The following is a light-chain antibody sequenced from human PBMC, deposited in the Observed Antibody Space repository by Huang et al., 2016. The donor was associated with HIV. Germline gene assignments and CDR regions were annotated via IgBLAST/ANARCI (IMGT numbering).Light chain of an antibody. V-gene: IGKV3-11*01. CDR1: QSISRY. Sequence: DIVLTQSPATLSLSPGERGTLSCRASQSISRYLAWYQQKPGQAPRLLNYDASNRATGIAARFTGSGSGTDFTRTISSLEPEDFAVYYCQQYNKWPITFGQGTRLDI. J-gene: IGKJ5*01. CDR3: QQYNKWPIT. CDR2: DAS.